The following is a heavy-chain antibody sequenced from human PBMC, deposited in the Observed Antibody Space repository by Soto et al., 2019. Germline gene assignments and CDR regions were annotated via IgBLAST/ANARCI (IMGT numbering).Heavy chain of an antibody. CDR2: TYFRSKWYN. J-gene: IGHJ5*02. V-gene: IGHV6-1*01. D-gene: IGHD5-12*01. CDR1: GDSVSSNTAS. Sequence: SQTLSLTCAISGDSVSSNTASWNWIRQSPSRGLEWLGRTYFRSKWYNDYAVSVKSRIIINPDTSNNQFSLQLNSVTPEDTAVYFCAKGDNLGPKTGYAFDPWGQGIMVTVSS. CDR3: AKGDNLGPKTGYAFDP.